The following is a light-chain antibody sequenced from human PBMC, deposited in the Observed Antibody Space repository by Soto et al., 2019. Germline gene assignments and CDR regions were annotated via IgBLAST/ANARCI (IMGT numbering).Light chain of an antibody. CDR2: GAS. J-gene: IGKJ1*01. CDR3: QQYGNSLPRK. Sequence: EIVLTQSPGTLSLSPGERATLSCRASQSVSSSNLAWYQQKPGQAPRLLIYGASSRATGIPDRFSGSGSGTDFTLTISRLEPEDFAVYYCQQYGNSLPRKFGQGTKVEIK. V-gene: IGKV3-20*01. CDR1: QSVSSSN.